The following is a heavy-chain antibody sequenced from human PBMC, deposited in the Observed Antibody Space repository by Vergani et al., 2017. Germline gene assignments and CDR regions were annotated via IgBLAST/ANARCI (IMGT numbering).Heavy chain of an antibody. J-gene: IGHJ4*02. V-gene: IGHV4-59*01. Sequence: QVQLQESGPGLVKPSETLSLTCTVSGGSISSYYWSWIRQPPGKGLEWIGYIYYSGSTNYNPPHKSRVTISVDTSKNQFSLKQSSVTAADTAVYYCARVPGYCSRTSCPVDYWGQGTLVTVSS. CDR1: GGSISSYY. D-gene: IGHD2-2*03. CDR2: IYYSGST. CDR3: ARVPGYCSRTSCPVDY.